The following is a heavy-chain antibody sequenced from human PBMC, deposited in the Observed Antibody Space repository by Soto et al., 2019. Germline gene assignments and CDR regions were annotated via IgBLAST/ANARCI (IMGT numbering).Heavy chain of an antibody. CDR2: IRWNSGII. D-gene: IGHD3-9*01. CDR3: ARGFDILTGLYFQH. CDR1: GFIFDDFA. Sequence: PGGSLRLSCAASGFIFDDFAMHWVRQAPGKGLEWVSGIRWNSGIIGYADSVKGRFTISRDNAKNSLYLQMNSLRAEDTALYYCARGFDILTGLYFQHWGQGTLVTVSS. V-gene: IGHV3-9*01. J-gene: IGHJ1*01.